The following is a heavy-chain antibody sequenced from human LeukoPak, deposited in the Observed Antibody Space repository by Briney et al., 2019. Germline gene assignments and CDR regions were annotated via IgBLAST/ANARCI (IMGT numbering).Heavy chain of an antibody. Sequence: SETLSLTCTVTGGSFTPYYWSWIRQPPGKGLEWIGHFYYSGSTNYNPSLRSRVTISVDTSRNQFSLRLTSVTAADTAVYYCARGQGGNYYLNYFDYWGQGALVTVSS. CDR2: FYYSGST. J-gene: IGHJ4*02. CDR3: ARGQGGNYYLNYFDY. CDR1: GGSFTPYY. D-gene: IGHD1-26*01. V-gene: IGHV4-59*12.